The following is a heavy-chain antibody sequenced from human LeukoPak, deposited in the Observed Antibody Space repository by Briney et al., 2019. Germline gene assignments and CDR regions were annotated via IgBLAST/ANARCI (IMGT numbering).Heavy chain of an antibody. CDR1: GYTFTSYG. Sequence: GASVKVSCKASGYTFTSYGISWVGQAPGQGLEWMGWISAYNGNTNYAQKLQGRVTMTTDTSTSTAYMELRSLRSDDTAVYYCARDSPTTVVTRDYYYGMDVWGQGTTVTVSS. J-gene: IGHJ6*02. D-gene: IGHD4-23*01. V-gene: IGHV1-18*01. CDR3: ARDSPTTVVTRDYYYGMDV. CDR2: ISAYNGNT.